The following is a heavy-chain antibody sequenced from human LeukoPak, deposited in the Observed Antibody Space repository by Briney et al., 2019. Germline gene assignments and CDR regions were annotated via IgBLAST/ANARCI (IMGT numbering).Heavy chain of an antibody. CDR2: IYYSGST. J-gene: IGHJ3*02. Sequence: PSETLSLTCTVSGGSINSYYWSWIRQPPGKGLEWIGYIYYSGSTNYNPSLKSRVTISVDTSKNQFSLKLSSVTPADTAVYYCARENTDAFDIWGQGTMVTVSS. CDR1: GGSINSYY. V-gene: IGHV4-59*01. CDR3: ARENTDAFDI. D-gene: IGHD2/OR15-2a*01.